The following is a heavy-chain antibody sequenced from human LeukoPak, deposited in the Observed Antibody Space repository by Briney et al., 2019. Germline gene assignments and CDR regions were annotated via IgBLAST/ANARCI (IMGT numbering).Heavy chain of an antibody. D-gene: IGHD5-18*01. J-gene: IGHJ3*02. Sequence: GSLRLSCAASGFTFSSYSMNWIRQPPGKGLEWIGEINHSGSTNYNPSLKSRVTISVDTSKNQFSLKLSSVTAADTAVYYCARARAIAMTYDAFDIWGQGTMVTVSS. V-gene: IGHV4-34*01. CDR2: INHSGST. CDR3: ARARAIAMTYDAFDI. CDR1: GFTFSSYS.